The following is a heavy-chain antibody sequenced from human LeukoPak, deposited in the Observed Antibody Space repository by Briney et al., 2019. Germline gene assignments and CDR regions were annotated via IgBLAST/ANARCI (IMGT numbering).Heavy chain of an antibody. CDR3: ASQWFGELFAFDI. CDR2: INHSGST. J-gene: IGHJ3*02. V-gene: IGHV4-34*01. D-gene: IGHD3-10*01. CDR1: GGSFSGYY. Sequence: RSETLSLTCAVYGGSFSGYYWSWICQPPGKGLEWIGEINHSGSTDYNPSLKSRVTISVDTSKNQFSLKLSSVTAADTAVYYCASQWFGELFAFDIWGQGTMVTVSS.